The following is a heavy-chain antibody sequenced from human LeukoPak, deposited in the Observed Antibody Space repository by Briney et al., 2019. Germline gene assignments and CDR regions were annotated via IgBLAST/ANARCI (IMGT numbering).Heavy chain of an antibody. J-gene: IGHJ4*02. V-gene: IGHV4-34*01. Sequence: TPSETLSLTCAVYGGFFSGYYWSWMRQPPGKGLEWIGEINHRGSTKYNPSLKSRVTISVETSKNQFSLKLSSVTAADTAVYYCARVLRSSWYFDYWGQGTLVTVSS. CDR3: ARVLRSSWYFDY. CDR2: INHRGST. D-gene: IGHD6-13*01. CDR1: GGFFSGYY.